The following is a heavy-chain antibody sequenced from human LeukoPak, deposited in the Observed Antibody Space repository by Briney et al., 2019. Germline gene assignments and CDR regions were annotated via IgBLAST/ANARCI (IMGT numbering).Heavy chain of an antibody. CDR2: IYHSGST. D-gene: IGHD3-16*01. J-gene: IGHJ1*01. Sequence: PSETLSLTCAVSGGSISSGGYSWSWIRQPPGKGLEWIGYIYHSGSTYYNPSLKSRVTISVDRSKNQFSLKLSSVTAADTAVYYCARADGGYFQHWGQGTLVTVSS. CDR1: GGSISSGGYS. V-gene: IGHV4-30-2*01. CDR3: ARADGGYFQH.